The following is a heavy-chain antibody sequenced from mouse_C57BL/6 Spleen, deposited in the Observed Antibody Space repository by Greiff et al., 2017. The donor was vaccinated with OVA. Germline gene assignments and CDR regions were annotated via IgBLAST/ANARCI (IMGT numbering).Heavy chain of an antibody. Sequence: QVQLQQPGAELVRPGSSVKLSCKASGYTFTSYWMHWVKQRPIQGLEWIGNIDPSDSETHYNQKFKDKATLTVDKSSSTAYMQLSSLTSEDSAVYDSASQPGKGDFDYWGQGTTLTVSS. CDR2: IDPSDSET. CDR3: ASQPGKGDFDY. CDR1: GYTFTSYW. D-gene: IGHD4-1*01. V-gene: IGHV1-52*01. J-gene: IGHJ2*01.